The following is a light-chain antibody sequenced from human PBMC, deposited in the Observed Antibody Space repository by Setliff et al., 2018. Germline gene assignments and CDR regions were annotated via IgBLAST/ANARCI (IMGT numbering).Light chain of an antibody. V-gene: IGLV2-14*03. Sequence: QSALTQPASVSGPPGQSITFSCTGSSSDVGGYDYVSWYQQHPGKAPKLLIYDVTNRPSGVSNRFSGSKSGNTASLTISGLQAEDEAEYFCSSYTVGSTLSVFGTGTKGTVL. CDR1: SSDVGGYDY. J-gene: IGLJ1*01. CDR3: SSYTVGSTLSV. CDR2: DVT.